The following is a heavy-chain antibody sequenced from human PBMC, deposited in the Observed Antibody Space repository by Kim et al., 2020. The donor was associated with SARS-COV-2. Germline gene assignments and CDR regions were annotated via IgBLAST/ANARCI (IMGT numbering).Heavy chain of an antibody. D-gene: IGHD3-16*01. J-gene: IGHJ3*01. CDR3: ARDFGLTSTHAFDV. CDR1: GYTFVGYS. V-gene: IGHV1-2*02. Sequence: ASVKVSCKPFGYTFVGYSLHWVRQAPGQGLEWMGWINLDSGVTTYAQSFQGSVTMARDTSTRTAYLQINWLTSNDTAVYYCARDFGLTSTHAFDVWGQGTMVTVAS. CDR2: INLDSGVT.